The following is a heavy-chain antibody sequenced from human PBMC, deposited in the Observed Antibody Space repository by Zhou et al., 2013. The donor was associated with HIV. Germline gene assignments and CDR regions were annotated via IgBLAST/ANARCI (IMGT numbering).Heavy chain of an antibody. CDR1: GGTFSDYG. J-gene: IGHJ4*02. CDR3: AREGGDFTILDYHFDS. CDR2: IVPILVIP. Sequence: QVHLVQSGAEVKKPGSSVKVSCKSSGGTFSDYGISWVRQAPGQGLEWMGRIVPILVIPTYAQKFQGRVTITADKSTSTAYMELTTLTSDDTAVYYCAREGGDFTILDYHFDSWGQGTLVTVSS. V-gene: IGHV1-69*04. D-gene: IGHD3-9*01.